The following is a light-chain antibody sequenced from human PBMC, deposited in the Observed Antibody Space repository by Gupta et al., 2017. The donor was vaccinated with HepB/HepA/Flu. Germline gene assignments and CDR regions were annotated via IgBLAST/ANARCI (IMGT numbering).Light chain of an antibody. V-gene: IGLV2-14*03. Sequence: QSALTQPASVSGSPGQSITISCTGTTSDIGSYKYVSWYQQHPGKAPKLMIYDVTSRPSGVSNRFSGSKSGNTASLTISGLQAEDEADYYCRSYTSNNSMLFGGGTKVTVL. CDR1: TSDIGSYKY. J-gene: IGLJ2*01. CDR3: RSYTSNNSML. CDR2: DVT.